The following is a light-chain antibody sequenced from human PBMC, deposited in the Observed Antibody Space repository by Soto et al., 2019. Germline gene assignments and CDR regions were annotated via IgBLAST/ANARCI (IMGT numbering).Light chain of an antibody. CDR3: SSYTGGSTYV. Sequence: PGSGSECRSQWSTIHCTGTSSDIGGYKYVSWYQQHPGKAPKLMIYDVSNRPSGVSNRFSGSKSGNTATLTISGLQGEDEAEYYCSSYTGGSTYVFGTGTKVTVL. CDR1: SSDIGGYKY. J-gene: IGLJ1*01. CDR2: DVS. V-gene: IGLV2-14*01.